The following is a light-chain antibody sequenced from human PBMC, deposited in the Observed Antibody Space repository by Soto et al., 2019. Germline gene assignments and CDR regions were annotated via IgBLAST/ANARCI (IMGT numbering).Light chain of an antibody. J-gene: IGKJ5*01. Sequence: IVLTQSQATLSLSPGERATLSCWATQSVSSSYLAWYQQKTGLAPRLLIYDASNRATGIPDRFSVSGSGTDFTLTISRLEPEDFAVYYCQQYGSSPLTFGQGTRLEIK. CDR3: QQYGSSPLT. CDR1: QSVSSSY. CDR2: DAS. V-gene: IGKV3D-20*01.